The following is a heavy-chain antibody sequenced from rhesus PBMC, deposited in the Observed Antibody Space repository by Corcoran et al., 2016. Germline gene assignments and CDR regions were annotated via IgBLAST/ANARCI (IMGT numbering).Heavy chain of an antibody. CDR1: GGSISRNY. V-gene: IGHV4-173*01. Sequence: QRQLQESGPGLVKPSETLSLSCAVAGGSISRNYWSWNRQPPGKGLEWNGRNSGSGGNTDSNPSLKSRVTLSTDTSENHLSLKVTSVTAADTAVYYCARGVDYSSSPKGAFDFWGQGLRVTVSS. D-gene: IGHD4-4*01. CDR3: ARGVDYSSSPKGAFDF. CDR2: NSGSGGNT. J-gene: IGHJ3*01.